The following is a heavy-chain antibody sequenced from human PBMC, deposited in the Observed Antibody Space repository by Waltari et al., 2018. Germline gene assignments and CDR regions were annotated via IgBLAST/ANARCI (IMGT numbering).Heavy chain of an antibody. D-gene: IGHD6-6*01. CDR1: GFTFSSYW. CDR3: ATFEYSSSPEDY. Sequence: EVQLVESGGGLVQPGGSLRLSCAASGFTFSSYWMSWVRQAPGKGLRGVDNIKQDGSEKDYVASGKGRFTSSRDKAKNSLYLQRNSMRAEDTAVYYCATFEYSSSPEDYWGQGTLVTVSS. J-gene: IGHJ4*02. CDR2: IKQDGSEK. V-gene: IGHV3-7*01.